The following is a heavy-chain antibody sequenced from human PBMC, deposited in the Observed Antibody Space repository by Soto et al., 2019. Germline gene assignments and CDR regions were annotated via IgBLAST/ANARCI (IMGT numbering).Heavy chain of an antibody. J-gene: IGHJ4*02. V-gene: IGHV3-72*01. D-gene: IGHD6-13*01. CDR1: GFSFSDHY. CDR2: IRNKANRYTT. CDR3: TRDNPRAPGTLDY. Sequence: EMQLVESGGGLVRPGGSLRLSCAASGFSFSDHYMDWVRQAPGKGLEWVGRIRNKANRYTTEYGASVKGRFTISRDDSKNSLYLQMNSLVTDDTAVYFCTRDNPRAPGTLDYWGQGTLVSVSS.